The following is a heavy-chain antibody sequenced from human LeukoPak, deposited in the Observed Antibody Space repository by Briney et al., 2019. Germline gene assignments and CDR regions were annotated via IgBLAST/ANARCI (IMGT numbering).Heavy chain of an antibody. CDR1: GSSLTNARTG. J-gene: IGHJ6*03. V-gene: IGHV2-26*01. D-gene: IGHD3-16*01. Sequence: KSSGPVLVKPTETLTLTCIVSGSSLTNARTGVSWIRQPPGKALEWLAYIFSNDEESYSTSLKSRLTISKDTSKSQVVLTLTDMDPVDTAIYYCAQIYGRQLVPQAYYYYYYMDVWGTGTTVTVSS. CDR2: IFSNDEE. CDR3: AQIYGRQLVPQAYYYYYYMDV.